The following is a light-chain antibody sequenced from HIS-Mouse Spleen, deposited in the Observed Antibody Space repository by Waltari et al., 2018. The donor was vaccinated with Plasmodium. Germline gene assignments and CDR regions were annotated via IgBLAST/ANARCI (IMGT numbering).Light chain of an antibody. CDR1: QDIRNY. CDR3: QQYDNLPPLFT. J-gene: IGKJ3*01. V-gene: IGKV1-33*01. CDR2: YAS. Sequence: DIQMTQSPSSLSASVGDSVTITIHASQDIRNYLNWYQQKPGKAPKLLIDYASNLETGVPSRFSGSGSSTDFTFTISILQPEDIATYYCQQYDNLPPLFTFGPGTKVDIK.